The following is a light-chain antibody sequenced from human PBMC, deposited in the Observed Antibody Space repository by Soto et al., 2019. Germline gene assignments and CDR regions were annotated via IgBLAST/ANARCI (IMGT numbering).Light chain of an antibody. V-gene: IGKV3-15*01. CDR1: QSVSSN. J-gene: IGKJ1*01. CDR3: QHYNNWPRT. Sequence: EIVMTQSPATLSVSPGERATLSCRASQSVSSNLAWYQQKPGQAPRLLIYGASTRATGIPARFSGSGSGTEFTLTFSSLQSEDFAVYYCQHYNNWPRTFGQGTKV. CDR2: GAS.